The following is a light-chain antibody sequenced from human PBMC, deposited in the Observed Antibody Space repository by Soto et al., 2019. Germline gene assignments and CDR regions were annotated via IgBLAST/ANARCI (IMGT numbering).Light chain of an antibody. J-gene: IGKJ4*01. V-gene: IGKV1-16*01. CDR2: RAS. Sequence: DIQMTQSPSSVSASVGDRVTITCRASQAISDYLAWFQQKPGKAPKSLIYRASTLQGGVPSRFSGSGSGTDVSLTISSRQPEDFATYYCQQFHTWPRTFGGGTKVEIK. CDR3: QQFHTWPRT. CDR1: QAISDY.